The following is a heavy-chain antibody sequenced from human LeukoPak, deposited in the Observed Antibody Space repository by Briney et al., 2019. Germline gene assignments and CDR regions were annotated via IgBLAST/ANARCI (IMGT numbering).Heavy chain of an antibody. Sequence: SETLSLTCTVSGGSISSGSYYWSWIRQPAGKGLEWIGRIYTSGSTNYNPSLKSRVLISLDTSKNQFSLKLSSVTAADTAVYYCARDRSPLDYWGQGTLVTVSS. V-gene: IGHV4-61*02. J-gene: IGHJ4*02. CDR1: GGSISSGSYY. CDR3: ARDRSPLDY. CDR2: IYTSGST.